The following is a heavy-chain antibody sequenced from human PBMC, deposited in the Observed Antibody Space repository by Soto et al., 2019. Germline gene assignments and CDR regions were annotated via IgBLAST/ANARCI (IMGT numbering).Heavy chain of an antibody. CDR1: GGSTSDKSYF. Sequence: SLTCSVSGGSTSDKSYFWGWVRQSPGKGLEWIGSMYYSGSSYYNPSLKSRVAISVDTSRNQFSLKLRSVTAADTAVYFCARQRLLRLKPDFDIWGQGSLVTV. V-gene: IGHV4-39*01. D-gene: IGHD2-21*02. CDR2: MYYSGSS. CDR3: ARQRLLRLKPDFDI. J-gene: IGHJ4*02.